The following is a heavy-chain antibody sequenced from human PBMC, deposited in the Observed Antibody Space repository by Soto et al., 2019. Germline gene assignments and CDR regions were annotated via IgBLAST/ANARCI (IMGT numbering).Heavy chain of an antibody. J-gene: IGHJ1*01. CDR2: IIPIFGTT. CDR3: ARDRNNQEYFHH. V-gene: IGHV1-69*12. CDR1: GGNFSTYA. Sequence: QVQLVQSGAEVKKPGSSVKVSCKTSGGNFSTYAITWVRQAPGQGLEWMGGIIPIFGTTNYAQKFQGRITITADEPTTTAYMELSSLRSEDTAVYYCARDRNNQEYFHHWGQGNLVSVSS.